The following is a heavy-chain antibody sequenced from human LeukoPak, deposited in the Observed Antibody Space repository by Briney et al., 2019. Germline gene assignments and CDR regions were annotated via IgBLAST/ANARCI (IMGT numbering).Heavy chain of an antibody. CDR1: GFTFSSYW. J-gene: IGHJ6*03. CDR3: AKRGELPYYYYYMDV. CDR2: IKQDGSEK. V-gene: IGHV3-7*03. D-gene: IGHD1-7*01. Sequence: GGSLRLSCAASGFTFSSYWMSWVRQAPGKGLEWVANIKQDGSEKYYVDSVKGRFTISRDNSKNTLYLRMNSLRAEDTAVYYCAKRGELPYYYYYMDVWGKGTTVTVSS.